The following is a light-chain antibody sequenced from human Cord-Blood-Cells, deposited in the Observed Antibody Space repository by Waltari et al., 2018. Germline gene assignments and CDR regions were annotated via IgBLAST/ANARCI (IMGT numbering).Light chain of an antibody. Sequence: DIQMTQSPSSLSASVGDRVTITCRASQSISSYLNWYQQKPGKAAKLLIYAASSLQSGVPPRFSGSGSATDFTLTISSLQPEDFATYYCQQSYSTPPYSFGQGTKLEIK. CDR3: QQSYSTPPYS. CDR1: QSISSY. CDR2: AAS. V-gene: IGKV1-39*01. J-gene: IGKJ2*03.